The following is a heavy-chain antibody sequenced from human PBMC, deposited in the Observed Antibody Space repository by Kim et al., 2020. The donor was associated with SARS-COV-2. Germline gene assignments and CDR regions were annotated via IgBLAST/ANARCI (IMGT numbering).Heavy chain of an antibody. CDR1: GFTFSDYA. CDR2: ISTSAAHI. Sequence: GGSLRLSCAASGFTFSDYAMNWVRQAPGKGLEWVSSISTSAAHIYYADSVKGRFTISRDNDDNSLFLEMNSLSAEDTAIYYCARYPYYFDLWGRGPRVTVST. J-gene: IGHJ2*01. V-gene: IGHV3-21*01. CDR3: ARYPYYFDL.